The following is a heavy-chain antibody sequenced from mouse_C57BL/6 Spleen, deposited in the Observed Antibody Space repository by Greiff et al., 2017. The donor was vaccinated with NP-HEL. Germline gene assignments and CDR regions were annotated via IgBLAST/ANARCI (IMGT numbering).Heavy chain of an antibody. CDR1: GYSFTDYN. CDR2: INPNYGTT. D-gene: IGHD2-4*01. Sequence: VHVKQSGPELVKPGASVKISCKASGYSFTDYNMNWVKQSNGKSLEWIGVINPNYGTTSYNQKFKGKATLTVDQSSSTAYMQLNSLTSEDSAVYYCASYDYDEAWFAYWGQGTLVTVSA. V-gene: IGHV1-39*01. J-gene: IGHJ3*01. CDR3: ASYDYDEAWFAY.